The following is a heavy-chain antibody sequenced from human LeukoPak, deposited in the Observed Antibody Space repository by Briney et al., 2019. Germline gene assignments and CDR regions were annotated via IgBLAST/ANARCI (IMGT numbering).Heavy chain of an antibody. Sequence: ASVKVSCKASGYTFTSYAMNWVRQAPGQGLEWMGWINTNAGNPTYAQGFTGRFVFSLDTPVSTAYLQISSLKAEDTAVYYCARHSSGWYEVDYWGQGTLVTVSS. J-gene: IGHJ4*02. CDR3: ARHSSGWYEVDY. D-gene: IGHD6-19*01. CDR1: GYTFTSYA. CDR2: INTNAGNP. V-gene: IGHV7-4-1*02.